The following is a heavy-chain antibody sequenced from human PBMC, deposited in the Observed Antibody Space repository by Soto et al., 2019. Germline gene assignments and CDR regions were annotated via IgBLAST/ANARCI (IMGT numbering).Heavy chain of an antibody. CDR1: VYTFTSYY. CDR3: ARGSGYSGYDPQDY. V-gene: IGHV1-46*01. Sequence: GASVKFSFKASVYTFTSYYMHWLRQAPGKGLDWMGIINPSGGGTTYAQKFQGRVTMTRDTSTKTVYMELSSLRSEDTAMYYCARGSGYSGYDPQDYWGQGTMVTDSS. CDR2: INPSGGGT. J-gene: IGHJ4*02. D-gene: IGHD5-12*01.